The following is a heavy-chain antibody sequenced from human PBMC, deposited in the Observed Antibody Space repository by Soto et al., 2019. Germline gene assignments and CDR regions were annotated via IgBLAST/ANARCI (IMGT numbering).Heavy chain of an antibody. V-gene: IGHV5-51*01. Sequence: PGESLKISCKGSGYSFTTYWIAWVRLMPGKGLEWMGIIYPGDSDTRYSPSFQGQVTMSVDKSINTAYLQWSSLKASDTAMYYCARGNVGSNYFDRWGQGILVTVSS. D-gene: IGHD1-26*01. J-gene: IGHJ4*02. CDR3: ARGNVGSNYFDR. CDR2: IYPGDSDT. CDR1: GYSFTTYW.